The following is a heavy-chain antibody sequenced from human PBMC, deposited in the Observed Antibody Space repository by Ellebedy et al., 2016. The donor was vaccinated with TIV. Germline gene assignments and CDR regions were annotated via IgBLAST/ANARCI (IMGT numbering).Heavy chain of an antibody. CDR2: INPNSGGT. D-gene: IGHD2-21*02. Sequence: ASVKVSXXASGYTFTGYYMHWVRQAPGQGLEWMGWINPNSGGTNYAQKFQGWVTMTRDTSISTAYMELSRLRSDDTAVYYCARDPRAPYCGGDCTPAPWFDPWGQGTLVTVSS. CDR3: ARDPRAPYCGGDCTPAPWFDP. CDR1: GYTFTGYY. J-gene: IGHJ5*02. V-gene: IGHV1-2*04.